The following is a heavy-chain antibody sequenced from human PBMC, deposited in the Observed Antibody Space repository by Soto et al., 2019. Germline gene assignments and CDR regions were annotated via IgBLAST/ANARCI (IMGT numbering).Heavy chain of an antibody. CDR2: ISISSSYI. V-gene: IGHV3-21*01. J-gene: IGHJ4*02. D-gene: IGHD3-22*01. Sequence: EVQLVESGGGLVKPGGSLRLSCAASGFTFSSYSMNWVRQAPGKGLEWVSSISISSSYIYYADSVKGRFTISRDNPQNSLYLHMNSLRAEDTAVYYCATCHAYDSSGYCYFDYWGQGTLVTVSS. CDR1: GFTFSSYS. CDR3: ATCHAYDSSGYCYFDY.